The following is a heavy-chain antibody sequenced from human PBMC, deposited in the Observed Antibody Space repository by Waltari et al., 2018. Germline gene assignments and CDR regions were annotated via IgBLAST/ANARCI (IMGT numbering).Heavy chain of an antibody. Sequence: EVQMVESGGGSVKPGDSLRLYCVASGFGFTAAWLTWVRQAPGKGLEWVGRIKTTNDVRTTDVAASVRGTVSISRDDSQIMVFRHRKSMRVEDTALYYCTTREAPWGGWGHGTLVTVSS. CDR3: TTREAPWGG. D-gene: IGHD7-27*01. CDR2: IKTTNDVRTT. CDR1: GFGFTAAW. J-gene: IGHJ4*01. V-gene: IGHV3-15*01.